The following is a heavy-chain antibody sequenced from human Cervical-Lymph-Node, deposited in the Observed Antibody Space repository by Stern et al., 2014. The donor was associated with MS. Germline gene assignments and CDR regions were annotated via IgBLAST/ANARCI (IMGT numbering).Heavy chain of an antibody. CDR1: GGTFSSYA. Sequence: VQLVESGAEVKKPGSSVKVSCKASGGTFSSYAISWVRQAPGQGLEWMGGIIPIFGTANYAQKFQGRVTITADESTSTAYMELSSLRSEDTAVYYCARDPGYGSGSYFPFDYWGQGTLVTVSS. CDR2: IIPIFGTA. J-gene: IGHJ4*02. D-gene: IGHD3-10*01. CDR3: ARDPGYGSGSYFPFDY. V-gene: IGHV1-69*01.